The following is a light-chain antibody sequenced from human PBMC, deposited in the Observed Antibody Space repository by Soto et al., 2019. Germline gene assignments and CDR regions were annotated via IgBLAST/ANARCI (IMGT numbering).Light chain of an antibody. J-gene: IGLJ2*01. CDR3: QSYDSSLSAVL. Sequence: QSVLTQPPSVSGAPGQRVTISCTGSSPNIGAGYGVHWYQHLPGTAPKLLMYGNSIRPSGVPDRFSGSKSGTAASLAITGLQAEDEADYYCQSYDSSLSAVLFGGGTKLTVL. CDR2: GNS. CDR1: SPNIGAGYG. V-gene: IGLV1-40*01.